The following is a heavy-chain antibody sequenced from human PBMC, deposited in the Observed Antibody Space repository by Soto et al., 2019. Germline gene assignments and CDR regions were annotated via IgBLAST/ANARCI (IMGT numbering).Heavy chain of an antibody. Sequence: QITLQESGPTLVKPTQTLTLTCTFAVFPLSTRGMAVVSLRRPPGKALEGLALIFGDHDKRYSPSLRSRLTITKDTSKNQVVLTMTNMGPVDTATFYCAHRRPDCVGTRWYRRGQTFDIWGQGTMVTVSS. CDR1: VFPLSTRGMA. CDR2: IFGDHDK. J-gene: IGHJ3*02. CDR3: AHRRPDCVGTRWYRRGQTFDI. V-gene: IGHV2-5*02. D-gene: IGHD2-2*01.